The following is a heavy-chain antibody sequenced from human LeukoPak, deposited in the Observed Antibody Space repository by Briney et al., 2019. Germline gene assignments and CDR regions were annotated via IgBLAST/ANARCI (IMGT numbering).Heavy chain of an antibody. CDR3: VRYQLLTSNWFDP. CDR2: IYYSGST. J-gene: IGHJ5*02. CDR1: GGSISSGGYY. Sequence: SETLSLTCTVSGGSISSGGYYWSWIRQHPGKGLEWIGYIYYSGSTYYNPSLKSRVTISVDMSKNQFSLKLSSVTAADTAVYYCVRYQLLTSNWFDPWGQGTLVTVSS. D-gene: IGHD2-2*01. V-gene: IGHV4-31*03.